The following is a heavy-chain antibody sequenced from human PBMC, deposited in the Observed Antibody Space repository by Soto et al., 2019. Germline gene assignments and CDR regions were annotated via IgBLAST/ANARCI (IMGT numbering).Heavy chain of an antibody. J-gene: IGHJ4*02. CDR1: GGSISSYY. D-gene: IGHD6-19*01. V-gene: IGHV4-59*01. Sequence: QVQLQESGPGLVKPSETLSLTCTVSGGSISSYYWSWIRQPPGKGLEWIGYISYSGTTNYNPSLKSRVTISVDTSKNQFSLKLSSVTAADTAVYYCARDQGGGWSNIDYWGQGTLVTVSS. CDR3: ARDQGGGWSNIDY. CDR2: ISYSGTT.